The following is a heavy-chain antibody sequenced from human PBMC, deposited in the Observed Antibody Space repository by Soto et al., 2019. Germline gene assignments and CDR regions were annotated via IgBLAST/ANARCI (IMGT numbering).Heavy chain of an antibody. J-gene: IGHJ4*02. D-gene: IGHD2-2*01. Sequence: PGGSLRLSCAASGFSFSSYSMNWVRQAPGKGLEWVSSISSSSYYIYYADSVKGRFTISRDNAKNSLYLQMNSLRAEDTAVYYCARDGCRIASCHDYWGQGTLVTVSS. CDR1: GFSFSSYS. CDR2: ISSSSYYI. V-gene: IGHV3-21*01. CDR3: ARDGCRIASCHDY.